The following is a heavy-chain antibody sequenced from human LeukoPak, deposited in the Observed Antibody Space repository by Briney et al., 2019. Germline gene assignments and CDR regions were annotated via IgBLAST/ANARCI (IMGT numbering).Heavy chain of an antibody. CDR2: INAGNGNT. CDR1: GYTFTSYA. J-gene: IGHJ4*02. CDR3: ARGSSGYPHCFDY. Sequence: ASVKVSCKASGYTFTSYAMHWVRQAPGQRLEWMGWINAGNGNTKYSQKFQGRVTITRDTSASTAYMELSSLRSEDTAVYYCARGSSGYPHCFDYWGQGTLVTVSS. D-gene: IGHD3-22*01. V-gene: IGHV1-3*01.